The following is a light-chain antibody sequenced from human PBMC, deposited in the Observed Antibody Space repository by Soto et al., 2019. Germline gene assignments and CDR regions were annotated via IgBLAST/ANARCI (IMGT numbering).Light chain of an antibody. CDR2: KKD. CDR3: ASWDDSLNAMT. J-gene: IGLJ2*01. Sequence: QAVVTQPPSASETPGQRVTISCSGSSSNIGTNSVYWYQHLPGKAPKLLIYKKDQRPSGVPERFSGSRSGTSASLAISGLRSEDEGDYYCASWDDSLNAMTFGGGTKVTVL. CDR1: SSNIGTNS. V-gene: IGLV1-47*01.